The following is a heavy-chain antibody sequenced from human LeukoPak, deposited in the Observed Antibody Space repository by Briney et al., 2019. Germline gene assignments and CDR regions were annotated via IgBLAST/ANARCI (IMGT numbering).Heavy chain of an antibody. V-gene: IGHV4-61*02. CDR2: IHTSGST. D-gene: IGHD3-22*01. Sequence: SQTLSLTCTVSGGSISSGSYYWSWIRQPAGKGLEWIGRIHTSGSTNYNPPLKSRVTMSVDTSKNQFSLKLSSVTAADTAVYYCARDQYYYDSSGYYSFDYWGQGTLVTVSS. J-gene: IGHJ4*02. CDR1: GGSISSGSYY. CDR3: ARDQYYYDSSGYYSFDY.